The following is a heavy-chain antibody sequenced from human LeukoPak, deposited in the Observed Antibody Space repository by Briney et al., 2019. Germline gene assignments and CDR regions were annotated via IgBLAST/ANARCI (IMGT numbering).Heavy chain of an antibody. Sequence: PSETLSLTCTVSGGSIRSSYYYWGWIRQPPGKGLEWVGSIYDSGSTYYNSSIKSRVTITVDTYKNQCSLKLNSVTAADTVVYYCARHYGPWGQGTLVTVSS. CDR2: IYDSGST. J-gene: IGHJ5*02. V-gene: IGHV4-39*01. D-gene: IGHD3-10*01. CDR3: ARHYGP. CDR1: GGSIRSSYYY.